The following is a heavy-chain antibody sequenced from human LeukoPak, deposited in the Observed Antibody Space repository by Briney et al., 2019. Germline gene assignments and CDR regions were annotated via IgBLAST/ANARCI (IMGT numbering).Heavy chain of an antibody. CDR3: ARATEGGYTYNYLSYYYMDV. CDR1: GYSISSGYY. CDR2: IYHSGKS. J-gene: IGHJ6*03. V-gene: IGHV4-38-2*02. D-gene: IGHD5-18*01. Sequence: SETLSLTCSVSGYSISSGYYWDWIRQPPGKGLEWIASIYHSGKSYYNPSLESRVTISVDTSKNQISLKLSSVTAADTAVYYCARATEGGYTYNYLSYYYMDVWGKGTTVTISS.